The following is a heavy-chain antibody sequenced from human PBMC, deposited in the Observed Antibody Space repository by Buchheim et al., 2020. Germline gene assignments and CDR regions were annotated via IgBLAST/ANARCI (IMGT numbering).Heavy chain of an antibody. V-gene: IGHV3-23*04. J-gene: IGHJ4*02. CDR2: IGNSGTTT. CDR3: ARYGRGWYYLDS. D-gene: IGHD6-19*01. Sequence: EVLLVESGGGLVQPGGSLRLSCAASGFSFSSYAVIWVRQAPGKGLEWVSSIGNSGTTTEYGDAVKGRFTISRDNSKNTLDLQMNSLRVEDTAIYYCARYGRGWYYLDSWGQETL. CDR1: GFSFSSYA.